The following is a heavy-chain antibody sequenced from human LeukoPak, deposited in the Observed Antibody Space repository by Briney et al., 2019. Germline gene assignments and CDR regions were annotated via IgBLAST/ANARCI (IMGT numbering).Heavy chain of an antibody. D-gene: IGHD3-10*01. J-gene: IGHJ6*03. V-gene: IGHV4-59*11. CDR3: ARGPEPYGSGRIVLYYYLDV. CDR2: IYYSGST. CDR1: GGSISSHY. Sequence: KTSETLSLTCTVSGGSISSHYWSWIRQPPGRGLEWIGYIYYSGSTNYNPSLKSRVTISVDTSMNQLSLKLSSVTAADTAVYSCARGPEPYGSGRIVLYYYLDVWGKGTTVTVSS.